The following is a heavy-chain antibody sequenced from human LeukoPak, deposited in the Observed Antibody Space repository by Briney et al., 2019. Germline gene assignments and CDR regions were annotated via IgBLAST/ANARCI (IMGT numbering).Heavy chain of an antibody. J-gene: IGHJ4*02. V-gene: IGHV3-23*01. CDR3: ARDLYLDY. CDR1: GFTFSSYA. CDR2: ISGSGGRT. Sequence: GGSLRLSCAASGFTFSSYAMAWVRQAPGKGLEWVSTISGSGGRTDYADSVKGRFIISRDNFKNTLYLQMNSLRAEDTAVYYCARDLYLDYWGQGTLVTVSS.